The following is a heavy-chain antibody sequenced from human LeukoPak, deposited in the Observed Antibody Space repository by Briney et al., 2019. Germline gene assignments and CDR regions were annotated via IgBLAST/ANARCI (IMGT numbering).Heavy chain of an antibody. V-gene: IGHV3-48*03. D-gene: IGHD3-16*02. J-gene: IGHJ4*02. CDR2: ISSSGSNI. CDR1: GFTFSSYE. Sequence: GGSLRLSCAASGFTFSSYEMNWVRQAPGKGLEWVSYISSSGSNIYYADSVKGRFTISRDNAKNSLYLQMNSLRAEDTAVYYCARGALGLRLGELSLYFDYWGQGTLVTVSS. CDR3: ARGALGLRLGELSLYFDY.